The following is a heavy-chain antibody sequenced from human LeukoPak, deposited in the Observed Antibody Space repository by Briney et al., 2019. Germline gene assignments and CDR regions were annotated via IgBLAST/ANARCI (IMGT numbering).Heavy chain of an antibody. J-gene: IGHJ4*02. CDR2: INSDGSST. Sequence: GGSLRLSCAASGFTFSSYWMHWVRQAPGKGLVWVSRINSDGSSTSYADSVKGRFTISRDNAKNTLYLQMNSLRAEDTAVYYCARQQDTAMATYYFDYWGQGTLVTVPS. V-gene: IGHV3-74*01. CDR1: GFTFSSYW. D-gene: IGHD5-18*01. CDR3: ARQQDTAMATYYFDY.